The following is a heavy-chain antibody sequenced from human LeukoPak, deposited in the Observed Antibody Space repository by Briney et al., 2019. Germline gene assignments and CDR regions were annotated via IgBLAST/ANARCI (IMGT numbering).Heavy chain of an antibody. J-gene: IGHJ4*02. D-gene: IGHD3-22*01. CDR3: SRGDYYDSSGYVSSY. CDR1: GGTFSSYA. CDR2: IIPILGIA. Sequence: ASVKVSCKASGGTFSSYAISWVRQAPGQGLEWMGRIIPILGIADYAQKFQGRVTITADKSTSTAYMELSSLRSEDTAVYYCSRGDYYDSSGYVSSYWGQGTLVTVSS. V-gene: IGHV1-69*04.